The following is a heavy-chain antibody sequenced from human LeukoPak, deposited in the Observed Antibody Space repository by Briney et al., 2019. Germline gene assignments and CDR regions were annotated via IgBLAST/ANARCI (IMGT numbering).Heavy chain of an antibody. D-gene: IGHD3-3*01. CDR3: ATTYYDFWSGYYIPNPHYYYYYYMDV. CDR2: IYYSGST. Sequence: SETLSLTCTVSGGSISSSSYYWGWIRQPPGKGLEWIGSIYYSGSTYYNPSLKSRVTISVDTSKNQFSLKLSSVTAADTAVYYCATTYYDFWSGYYIPNPHYYYYYYMDVLGKGTTVTVSS. CDR1: GGSISSSSYY. V-gene: IGHV4-39*01. J-gene: IGHJ6*03.